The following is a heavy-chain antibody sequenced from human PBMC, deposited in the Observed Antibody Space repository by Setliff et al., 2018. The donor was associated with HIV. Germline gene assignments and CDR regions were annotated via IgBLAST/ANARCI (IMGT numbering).Heavy chain of an antibody. Sequence: GASVKVSCKASGYTFTSYGISWVRQAPGQGLEWMGRINPNSGGTNYAQKFQGRVTMTRDTSISTAYMELSRLRSDDTAVYYCARGKGVGGVIITGGLDVWGQGTTVTVSS. J-gene: IGHJ6*02. CDR3: ARGKGVGGVIITGGLDV. D-gene: IGHD3-10*01. CDR2: INPNSGGT. CDR1: GYTFTSYG. V-gene: IGHV1-2*06.